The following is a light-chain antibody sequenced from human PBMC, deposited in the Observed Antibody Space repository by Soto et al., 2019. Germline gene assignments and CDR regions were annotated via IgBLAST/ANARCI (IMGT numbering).Light chain of an antibody. CDR2: DAS. CDR1: QGISNN. CDR3: QQYNRWPPWT. J-gene: IGKJ1*01. Sequence: EIVMTQSPATLSVSPGEGATLSCRASQGISNNLAWYQQKPGQAPRLLIYDASTRTSGVPARFSGSGSGTDFTLTSSSLQSEDFGVYYCQQYNRWPPWTFGHGTKVEIK. V-gene: IGKV3-15*01.